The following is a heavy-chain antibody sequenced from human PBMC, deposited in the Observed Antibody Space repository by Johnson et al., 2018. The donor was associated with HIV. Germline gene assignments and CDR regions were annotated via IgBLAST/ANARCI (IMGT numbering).Heavy chain of an antibody. D-gene: IGHD4-23*01. Sequence: VQLVESGGGLVQPGRSLRLSCAASGFTFDDYAMHWVRQAPGKGLEWVSGISWNSGSIGYADSVKGRFTISRDNSKNTLYLQMGSLRAEDMAVYYLARDYLRWPRPSGAFGIWGQGTMVTVSS. CDR2: ISWNSGSI. CDR1: GFTFDDYA. J-gene: IGHJ3*02. V-gene: IGHV3-9*03. CDR3: ARDYLRWPRPSGAFGI.